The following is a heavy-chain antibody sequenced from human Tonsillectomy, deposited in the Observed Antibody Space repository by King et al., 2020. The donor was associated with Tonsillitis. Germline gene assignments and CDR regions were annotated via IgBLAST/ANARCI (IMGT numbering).Heavy chain of an antibody. CDR2: IYHTGST. CDR1: GGSISGGGYS. Sequence: QLQESGSGLVKPSQTLSLTCAVSGGSISGGGYSWRWIRQPPGKGLEWIGYIYHTGSTYYNPSLKSRVTISVDRSKNQFSLNLSSVTAADTAVYYCARDYGGNSFGWFDPWGQGTLVTVSS. V-gene: IGHV4-30-2*01. CDR3: ARDYGGNSFGWFDP. D-gene: IGHD4-23*01. J-gene: IGHJ5*02.